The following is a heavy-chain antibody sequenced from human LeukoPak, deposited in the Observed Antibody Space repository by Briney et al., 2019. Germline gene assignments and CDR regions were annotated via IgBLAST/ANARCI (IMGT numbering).Heavy chain of an antibody. D-gene: IGHD4-11*01. CDR3: ANQAYSQFDY. V-gene: IGHV3-7*01. J-gene: IGHJ4*02. CDR1: GFAFSSYW. Sequence: PGGSLRLSCVASGFAFSSYWMSWVRQAPGRGLELVANISPDGSGKYCVDSVKGRFAISRDNAKRSLYLQMNSLRAEDTVVYYCANQAYSQFDYWGQGTLVTVSS. CDR2: ISPDGSGK.